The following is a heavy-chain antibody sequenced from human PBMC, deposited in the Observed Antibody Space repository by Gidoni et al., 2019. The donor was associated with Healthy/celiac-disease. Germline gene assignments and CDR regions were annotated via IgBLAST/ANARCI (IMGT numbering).Heavy chain of an antibody. J-gene: IGHJ6*02. V-gene: IGHV1-69*06. CDR3: ARGQEDIVVVPAAIREGYYYYYGMDV. CDR2: IIPIFGTA. Sequence: QVQLVQSGAEVKKPGSSVKVSCKASGGTFSSYAISWVRQAPGQGLEWMGGIIPIFGTANYAQKFQGRVTITADKSTSTAYMELSSLRSEDTAVYYCARGQEDIVVVPAAIREGYYYYYGMDVWGQGTTVTVSS. CDR1: GGTFSSYA. D-gene: IGHD2-2*02.